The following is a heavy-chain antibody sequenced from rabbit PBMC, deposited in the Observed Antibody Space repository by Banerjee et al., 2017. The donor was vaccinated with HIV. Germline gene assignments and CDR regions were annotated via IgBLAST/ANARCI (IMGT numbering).Heavy chain of an antibody. CDR1: GFSFSTTYY. D-gene: IGHD4-2*01. CDR2: IYAGTSGNT. Sequence: QEQLEESGGDLVKPEGSLTLTCTASGFSFSTTYYMSWVRQAPGKGLEWIAYIYAGTSGNTVYANWAKGRFTISKTSSTTVTLQMTSLTVADTATYFCARRADYAGGGNFNLWGPGTLVTVS. V-gene: IGHV1S45*01. CDR3: ARRADYAGGGNFNL. J-gene: IGHJ4*01.